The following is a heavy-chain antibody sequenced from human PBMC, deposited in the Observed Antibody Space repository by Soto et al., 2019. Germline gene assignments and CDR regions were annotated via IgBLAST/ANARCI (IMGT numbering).Heavy chain of an antibody. CDR1: GYTFSSQY. Sequence: ASVKVSCKAVGYTFSSQYMHWVRQAPGQGLEWMGIVNPSGGSTNYAQRFQGRVAMTRDTSTSTVYMALSSLRSDDTAVYYCARDGKGSGDSYVFDYWGQGTLVTVSS. D-gene: IGHD5-18*01. J-gene: IGHJ4*02. V-gene: IGHV1-46*01. CDR3: ARDGKGSGDSYVFDY. CDR2: VNPSGGST.